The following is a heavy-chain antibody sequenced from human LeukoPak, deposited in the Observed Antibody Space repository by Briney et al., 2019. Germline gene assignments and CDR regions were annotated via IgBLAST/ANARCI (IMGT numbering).Heavy chain of an antibody. CDR3: ARDPFDSGDRYYGAFDL. Sequence: GGSLRLSCAASGFIFSSSWMSWVRQAPGKGLEWVANIKTDGSEKQYVDSVKGRFAISRENDKKSLYLQMNSLRAEDTAVYYCARDPFDSGDRYYGAFDLWGQGTMVTVSS. D-gene: IGHD3-22*01. J-gene: IGHJ3*01. CDR1: GFIFSSSW. V-gene: IGHV3-7*01. CDR2: IKTDGSEK.